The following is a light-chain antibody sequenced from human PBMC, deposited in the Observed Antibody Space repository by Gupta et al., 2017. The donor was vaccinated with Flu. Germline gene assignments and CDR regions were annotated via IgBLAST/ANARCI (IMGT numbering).Light chain of an antibody. CDR1: QSISSY. CDR3: QESYSPRYS. Sequence: DIQMTQSPSSLSASVGDRVTITCRASQSISSYLNWYQQKPGQAPKFLIYAAASLQSGVPPRFRGSGSGTDFTLTISSRQPEDFATYYCQESYSPRYSFGQGTKLEIK. J-gene: IGKJ2*03. CDR2: AAA. V-gene: IGKV1-39*01.